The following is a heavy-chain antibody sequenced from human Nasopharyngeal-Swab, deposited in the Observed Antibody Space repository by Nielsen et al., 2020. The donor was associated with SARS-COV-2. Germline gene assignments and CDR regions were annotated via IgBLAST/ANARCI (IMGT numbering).Heavy chain of an antibody. V-gene: IGHV2-26*01. CDR2: IFSNDEK. Sequence: RQAPGKALEWLAHIFSNDEKSYSTSLKSRLTISKDTSKSQVVLTMTNMDPVDTATYYCARIDYDYVWGSYRYTGGYFDYWGQGTLVPSPQ. CDR3: ARIDYDYVWGSYRYTGGYFDY. D-gene: IGHD3-16*02. J-gene: IGHJ4*02.